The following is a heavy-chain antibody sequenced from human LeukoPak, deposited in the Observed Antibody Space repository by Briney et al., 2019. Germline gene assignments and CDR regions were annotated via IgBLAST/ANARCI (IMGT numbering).Heavy chain of an antibody. D-gene: IGHD2-2*01. Sequence: ASVKVSCKASGYTFTSYGISWVRQAPGQGLEWMGRISAYNGNTNYAQKLQGRVTMTTDTSTSTAYMELRSLRSDDTAVYYCARGPKTAALNWFDPWGQGTLVTVSS. CDR1: GYTFTSYG. CDR2: ISAYNGNT. CDR3: ARGPKTAALNWFDP. J-gene: IGHJ5*02. V-gene: IGHV1-18*01.